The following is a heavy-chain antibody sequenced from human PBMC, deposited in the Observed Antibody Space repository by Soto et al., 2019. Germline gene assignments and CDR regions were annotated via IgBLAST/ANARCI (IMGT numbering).Heavy chain of an antibody. V-gene: IGHV1-8*01. CDR2: MNPNSGNT. CDR1: GYTFTSYH. Sequence: ASVKVSCKASGYTFTSYHINWVRQATGQGLEWMGWMNPNSGNTGYAQKFQGRVTMTRNTFISTAYIELSSLRSEDSAVYYCARGDRYCSSASCYKYWGQGTQVTVSS. J-gene: IGHJ4*02. D-gene: IGHD2-2*01. CDR3: ARGDRYCSSASCYKY.